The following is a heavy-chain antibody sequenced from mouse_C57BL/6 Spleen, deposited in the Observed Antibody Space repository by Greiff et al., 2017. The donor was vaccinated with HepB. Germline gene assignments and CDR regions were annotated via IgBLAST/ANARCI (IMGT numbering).Heavy chain of an antibody. J-gene: IGHJ4*01. V-gene: IGHV14-4*01. CDR2: IDPENGDT. CDR3: TTQPDGYFSAMDY. CDR1: GFNIKDDY. D-gene: IGHD2-3*01. Sequence: VQLQQSGAELVRPGASVKLSCTASGFNIKDDYMHWVKQRPEQGLEWIGWIDPENGDTEYASKFQGKATITADTSSNTAYLQLSSLTSEDTAVYYCTTQPDGYFSAMDYWGQGTSVTVSS.